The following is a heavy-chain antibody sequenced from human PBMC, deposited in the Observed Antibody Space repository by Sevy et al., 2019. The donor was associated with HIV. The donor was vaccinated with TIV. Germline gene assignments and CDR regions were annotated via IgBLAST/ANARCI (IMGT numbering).Heavy chain of an antibody. CDR1: GFTFNTYA. CDR3: AKESPGYNYDSSGSIDY. V-gene: IGHV3-23*01. D-gene: IGHD3-22*01. CDR2: ISGSAYST. J-gene: IGHJ4*02. Sequence: GESLKISCAASGFTFNTYAMSWVRQAPGKGLEWVSGISGSAYSTYYADSVKGRFTISRDNSKNTLSLQMNSLRAEDTAVHYCAKESPGYNYDSSGSIDYWGQGTLVTVSS.